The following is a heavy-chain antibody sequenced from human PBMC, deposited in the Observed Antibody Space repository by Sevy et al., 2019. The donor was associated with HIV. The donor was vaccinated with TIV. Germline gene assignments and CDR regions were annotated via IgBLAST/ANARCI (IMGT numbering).Heavy chain of an antibody. CDR3: ARNLPVAGICFDY. V-gene: IGHV3-48*01. CDR1: GFTFSSFS. J-gene: IGHJ4*02. Sequence: GGSLRLSCAASGFTFSSFSMNWVRQAPGKGLEWISFISTSSFVTSTTNNIYYADSVRGRFTISRDNAKNSLYLQMRGLGVEDTAVYYCARNLPVAGICFDYWGQGALVTVSS. CDR2: ISTSSFVTSTTNNI. D-gene: IGHD6-19*01.